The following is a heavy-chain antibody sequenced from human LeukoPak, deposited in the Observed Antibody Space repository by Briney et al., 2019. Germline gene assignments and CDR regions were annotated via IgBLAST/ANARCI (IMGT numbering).Heavy chain of an antibody. Sequence: SETLSLTCAVYGGSFSGYYWSWIRQPPGKGLEWIGEINHSGSTNYNPSLKSRVTISVDTSKNQFSLKLSSVTAADTAVYYCAREAPLRWFDPWGQGTLVTVSS. V-gene: IGHV4-34*01. CDR3: AREAPLRWFDP. CDR1: GGSFSGYY. J-gene: IGHJ5*02. CDR2: INHSGST.